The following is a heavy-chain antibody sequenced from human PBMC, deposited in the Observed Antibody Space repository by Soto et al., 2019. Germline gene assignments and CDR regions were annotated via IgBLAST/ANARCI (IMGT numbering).Heavy chain of an antibody. CDR3: ARGGIVVVPAAIGCGMDV. CDR1: GGSFSGYY. Sequence: LTCAVYGGSFSGYYWSWIRQPPGKGLEWIGEINHSGSTNYNPSLKSRVTISVDTSKNQFSLKLSSVTAADTAVYYCARGGIVVVPAAIGCGMDVWGQGTTVTVSS. CDR2: INHSGST. J-gene: IGHJ6*02. D-gene: IGHD2-2*01. V-gene: IGHV4-34*01.